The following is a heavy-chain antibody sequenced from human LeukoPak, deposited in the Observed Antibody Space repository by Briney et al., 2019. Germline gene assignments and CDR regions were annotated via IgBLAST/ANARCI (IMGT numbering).Heavy chain of an antibody. CDR2: IYPSGGST. CDR3: ARGLSYDSSGYYYDSKYYFDY. CDR1: GYTFTSYY. V-gene: IGHV1-46*01. J-gene: IGHJ4*02. Sequence: ASVKVSCKASGYTFTSYYMHWVRQAPGQGLEWMGIIYPSGGSTSYAQKFQGRVTMTRDMSTSTVYMELSSLRSEDMAVYYCARGLSYDSSGYYYDSKYYFDYWGQGTLVTVSS. D-gene: IGHD3-22*01.